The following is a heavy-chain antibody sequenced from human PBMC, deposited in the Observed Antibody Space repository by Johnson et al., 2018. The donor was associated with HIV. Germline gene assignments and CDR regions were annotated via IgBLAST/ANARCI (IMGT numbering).Heavy chain of an antibody. V-gene: IGHV3-30*03. J-gene: IGHJ3*02. CDR1: GFTFSSYG. Sequence: VQLVESGGGVVQPGRSLRLSCAASGFTFSSYGMHWVRQAPGKGLEWVAVISYDGSNKYYADSVKGRFTISRDNSKNTLYLQMNSLRAEDTAVYYCARDPEVVVVIEHDAFDIWGQGTTVTVSS. CDR2: ISYDGSNK. CDR3: ARDPEVVVVIEHDAFDI. D-gene: IGHD3-22*01.